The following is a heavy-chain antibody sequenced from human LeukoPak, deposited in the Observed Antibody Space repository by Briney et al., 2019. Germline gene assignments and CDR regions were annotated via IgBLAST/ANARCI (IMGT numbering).Heavy chain of an antibody. Sequence: SGGSLGLSCAASGFTFSSYWMSWVRQAPGKGLEWVANIKQDGSEKYYVDSVKGRFTISRDNSKNTLYLQMNSLRAEDAAVYYCARIRPGDAFDIWGQGTMVTVSS. V-gene: IGHV3-7*03. CDR1: GFTFSSYW. CDR3: ARIRPGDAFDI. CDR2: IKQDGSEK. J-gene: IGHJ3*02.